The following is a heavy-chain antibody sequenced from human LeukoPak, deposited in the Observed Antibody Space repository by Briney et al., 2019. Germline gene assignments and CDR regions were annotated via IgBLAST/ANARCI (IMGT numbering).Heavy chain of an antibody. CDR3: ARAPVAASQDYYYYYMDV. D-gene: IGHD6-6*01. V-gene: IGHV1-69*05. Sequence: GASVKVSCKASGGTFSSYAISWVRQAPGQGLEWMGGIIPIFGTANYAQTFQGRVTITTDESTSTAYMELSSLRSEDTAVYYCARAPVAASQDYYYYYMDVWGKGTTVTVSS. CDR2: IIPIFGTA. J-gene: IGHJ6*03. CDR1: GGTFSSYA.